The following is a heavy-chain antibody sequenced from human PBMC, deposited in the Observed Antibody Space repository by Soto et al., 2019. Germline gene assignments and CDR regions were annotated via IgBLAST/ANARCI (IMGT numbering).Heavy chain of an antibody. CDR3: AKDLTNYDSSGHYFDF. CDR1: GFTFDDYA. D-gene: IGHD3-22*01. V-gene: IGHV3-9*01. CDR2: VSWNSGSV. J-gene: IGHJ4*02. Sequence: EVQLVESGGCLVQPGRSLRLSFAASGFTFDDYAMHWVRQAPGKGLEWVSGVSWNSGSVGYADSVKGRFTISRDNAKNSLYLQMNSLRAEDTAFYYCAKDLTNYDSSGHYFDFWGQGTLVTVSS.